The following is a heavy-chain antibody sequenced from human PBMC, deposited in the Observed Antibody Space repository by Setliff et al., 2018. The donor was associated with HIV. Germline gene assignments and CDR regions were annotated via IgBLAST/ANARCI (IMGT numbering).Heavy chain of an antibody. V-gene: IGHV4-39*01. J-gene: IGHJ6*03. CDR1: GGSISTSRYC. Sequence: PSETLSLTCTVSGGSISTSRYCWGWIRQPPGKGLEWIGSINYRGNTYYNPSLKSRAAISVDTSKNQISLKLSSVTAADTAVYYCASLDGSESPYIYYYYMDVWGEGTAVTVSS. D-gene: IGHD3-10*01. CDR2: INYRGNT. CDR3: ASLDGSESPYIYYYYMDV.